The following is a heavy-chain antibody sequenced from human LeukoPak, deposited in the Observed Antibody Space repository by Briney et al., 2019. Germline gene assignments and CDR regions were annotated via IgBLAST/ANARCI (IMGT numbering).Heavy chain of an antibody. V-gene: IGHV1-18*01. CDR2: ISAYNGNT. CDR1: GYTFTSYG. CDR3: ARSSSSFAGYYGMDV. J-gene: IGHJ6*02. D-gene: IGHD6-13*01. Sequence: ASVKVSCKASGYTFTSYGISWVRQAPGQGLEWMGWISAYNGNTNYAQKLQGRVTMTTDTSTSTACIELRSLRSDDTAVYYCARSSSSFAGYYGMDVWGQGTTVTVSS.